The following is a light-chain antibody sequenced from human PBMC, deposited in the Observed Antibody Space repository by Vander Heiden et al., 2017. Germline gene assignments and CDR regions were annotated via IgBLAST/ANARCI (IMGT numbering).Light chain of an antibody. CDR1: QSISSY. CDR3: QQSYSTPQT. CDR2: AAS. V-gene: IGKV1-39*01. Sequence: DIQMTQSPSSLSAPVGDRVTITCRASQSISSYLNWYQQKPGKAPKRLIYAASSLQSGVPSRFSGSGSGTDFTLTISSLQPEDFATYYCQQSYSTPQTFGQGTKVEIK. J-gene: IGKJ1*01.